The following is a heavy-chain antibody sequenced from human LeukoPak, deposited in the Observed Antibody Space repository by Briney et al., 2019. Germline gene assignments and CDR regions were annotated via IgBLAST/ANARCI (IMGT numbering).Heavy chain of an antibody. CDR1: GFTFSSYA. CDR2: ISTNGSGT. J-gene: IGHJ5*02. Sequence: GGSLRLSCSASGFTFSSYAMHWVRQAPGKGLEYASCISTNGSGTYYADSVKDRFTISRDNSKNTLYLQMSSLRADDTAVYYWVEGGSDSSSSDFDPWGQGTLVTVSS. D-gene: IGHD6-6*01. V-gene: IGHV3-64D*09. CDR3: VEGGSDSSSSDFDP.